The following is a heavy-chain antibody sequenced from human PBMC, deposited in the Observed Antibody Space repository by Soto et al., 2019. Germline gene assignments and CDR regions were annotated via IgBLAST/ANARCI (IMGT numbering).Heavy chain of an antibody. CDR2: IYHSGST. Sequence: SDTLSLTCAVSGGSISSSNWWSLVRQPPGKGLEWIGEIYHSGSTNYNPSLKSRVTISVDKSKNQFSLKLSSVTAADTAVYYCARLFSYCSSTSCTQGYYYGMDVWGQGTTVTVS. J-gene: IGHJ6*02. CDR3: ARLFSYCSSTSCTQGYYYGMDV. D-gene: IGHD2-2*01. V-gene: IGHV4-4*02. CDR1: GGSISSSNW.